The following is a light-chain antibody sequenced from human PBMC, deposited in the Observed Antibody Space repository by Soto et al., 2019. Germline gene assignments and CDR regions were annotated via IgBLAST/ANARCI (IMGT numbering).Light chain of an antibody. J-gene: IGKJ3*01. CDR2: AAS. CDR1: QGIRND. V-gene: IGKV1-6*01. CDR3: LQKDFYPFT. Sequence: GDRVTITCLASQGIRNDLDWFQQKPGKAPKLLIYAASNLQSGVPARFSGSGSGTDFTLTISSLQPEDFATYYCLQKDFYPFTFGPGTKVDIK.